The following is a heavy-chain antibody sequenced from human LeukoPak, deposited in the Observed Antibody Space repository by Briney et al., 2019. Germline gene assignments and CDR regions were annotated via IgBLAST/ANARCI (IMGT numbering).Heavy chain of an antibody. V-gene: IGHV3-74*01. CDR3: ARAEPYCTNGVCYNVGFDY. J-gene: IGHJ4*02. D-gene: IGHD2-8*01. Sequence: GGSLRLSCAASGFTFSSYWMHWVRQAPGKGLVWVSRINSDGSSTSYADSVKGRFTISRDNAKNTLYLQMNSLRAEDTAVYYCARAEPYCTNGVCYNVGFDYWGQETLVTVSS. CDR2: INSDGSST. CDR1: GFTFSSYW.